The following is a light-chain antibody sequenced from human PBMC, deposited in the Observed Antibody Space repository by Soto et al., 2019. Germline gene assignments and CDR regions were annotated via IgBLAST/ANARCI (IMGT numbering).Light chain of an antibody. CDR2: DAS. CDR3: QQYGSSPLT. CDR1: QSVSSSY. J-gene: IGKJ4*01. V-gene: IGKV3-20*01. Sequence: IVLTQSPGTLSLSPGERATLSCRAGQSVSSSYLAWYQQQPGQAPRLLIYDASSRATGIPNRFSGSASGTDFTLTISRLEPEDFAVYYCQQYGSSPLTFGGGTKVDIK.